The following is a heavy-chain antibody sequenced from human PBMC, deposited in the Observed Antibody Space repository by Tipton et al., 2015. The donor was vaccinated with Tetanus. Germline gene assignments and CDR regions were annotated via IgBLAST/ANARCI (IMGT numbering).Heavy chain of an antibody. Sequence: LRLSCTVSGGSISSSSFYWGWIRQPPGKELEWIGSIYYSGSTYYNPSLKSQVTISVDTSKNQFSLRLSSVTAADTAVYYCARRQTYCTNGFCPFENWGQGTLVTVSS. J-gene: IGHJ4*02. CDR3: ARRQTYCTNGFCPFEN. CDR1: GGSISSSSFY. CDR2: IYYSGST. D-gene: IGHD2-8*01. V-gene: IGHV4-39*01.